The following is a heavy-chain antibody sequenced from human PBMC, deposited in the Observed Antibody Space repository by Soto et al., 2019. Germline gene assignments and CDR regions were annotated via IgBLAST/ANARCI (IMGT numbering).Heavy chain of an antibody. CDR2: MNPNSGNT. V-gene: IGHV1-8*01. J-gene: IGHJ3*02. D-gene: IGHD6-13*01. CDR3: AKVAAAGNDAFDI. Sequence: QVQLVQSGAEVKKPGASVKVSCKASGYTFTSYDINWVRQATGQGLEWMGWMNPNSGNTGYAQKFQGRVTMTRNTAIKKGYIGLSSLRSGDTAVYYCAKVAAAGNDAFDIWGQGTMVTVSS. CDR1: GYTFTSYD.